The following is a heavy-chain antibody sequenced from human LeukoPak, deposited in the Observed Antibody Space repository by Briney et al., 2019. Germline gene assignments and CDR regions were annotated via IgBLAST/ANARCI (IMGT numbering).Heavy chain of an antibody. CDR3: ATTMTKGFFSEF. CDR2: IIPILGIA. J-gene: IGHJ4*02. D-gene: IGHD3-22*01. Sequence: ASVKVSCKASGGTFSSYAISWVRQAPGQGLEWMGRIIPILGIANYAQKFQGRVTITADKSTSTAYMELSSLRSEDTAVYYCATTMTKGFFSEFWGQGALVTVSP. CDR1: GGTFSSYA. V-gene: IGHV1-69*04.